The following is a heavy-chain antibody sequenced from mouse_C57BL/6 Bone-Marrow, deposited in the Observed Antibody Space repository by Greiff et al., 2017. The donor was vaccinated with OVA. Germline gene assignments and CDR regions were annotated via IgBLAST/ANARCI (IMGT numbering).Heavy chain of an antibody. CDR3: ARSVYGNYVPYFDD. V-gene: IGHV1-55*01. J-gene: IGHJ2*01. CDR2: IYPGSGST. Sequence: QVQLQQPGAELVKPGASVKMSCKASGYTFTSYWITWVKQRPGQGLEWIGDIYPGSGSTNYNEKFKSKATLTVDTSSSTAYMQLSSLTSEDAAVYYCARSVYGNYVPYFDDWGQGTTLTVSS. D-gene: IGHD2-1*01. CDR1: GYTFTSYW.